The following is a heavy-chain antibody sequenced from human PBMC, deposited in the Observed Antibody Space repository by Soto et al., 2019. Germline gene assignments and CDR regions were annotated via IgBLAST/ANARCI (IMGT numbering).Heavy chain of an antibody. J-gene: IGHJ4*02. CDR3: ARGEGPTMVRGGPLDY. Sequence: QVQLVQSGAEVKKPGASVKVSCKASGYTFTSYYMHWVRQAPGQGLEWMGIINPSGGSTSYAQKFQGRVTMTRYTSTSTVYMELSSLRSEDTAVYYCARGEGPTMVRGGPLDYWGQGTLVTVSS. D-gene: IGHD3-10*01. CDR1: GYTFTSYY. CDR2: INPSGGST. V-gene: IGHV1-46*01.